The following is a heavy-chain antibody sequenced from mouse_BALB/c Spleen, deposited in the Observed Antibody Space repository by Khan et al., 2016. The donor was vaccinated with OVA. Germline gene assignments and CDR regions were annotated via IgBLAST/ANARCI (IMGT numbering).Heavy chain of an antibody. D-gene: IGHD2-1*01. CDR2: INTYTGEA. Sequence: QIQLVQSGPELKKPGETVKISCKASGYTLTNYGMNWVKQAPGKGLKWMGWINTYTGEATYADVFKGRFAFSLETSASTAYLQINNLKTEDTATYFCSRSNGNYWFAYWGQGTLVTVSA. J-gene: IGHJ3*01. CDR3: SRSNGNYWFAY. CDR1: GYTLTNYG. V-gene: IGHV9-3-1*01.